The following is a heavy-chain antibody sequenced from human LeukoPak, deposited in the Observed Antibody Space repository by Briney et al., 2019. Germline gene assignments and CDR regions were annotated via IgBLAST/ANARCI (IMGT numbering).Heavy chain of an antibody. CDR3: AKTMGRARWELHPYYFDY. V-gene: IGHV3-23*01. J-gene: IGHJ4*02. D-gene: IGHD1-26*01. CDR2: ISGSGGST. Sequence: GGSLRLSCAASGFTFSSYAMSWVRQAPGKGLEWVSAISGSGGSTYYADSVKGRFTISRDNSKNTLYLQMNSLRAEDTAVYYCAKTMGRARWELHPYYFDYWDQGTLVTVSS. CDR1: GFTFSSYA.